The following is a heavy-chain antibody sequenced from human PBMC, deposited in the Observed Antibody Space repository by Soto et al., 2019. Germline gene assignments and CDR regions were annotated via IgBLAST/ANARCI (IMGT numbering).Heavy chain of an antibody. CDR2: ISSTTNYI. CDR3: ARESEDLTSNFDY. J-gene: IGHJ4*02. V-gene: IGHV3-21*06. Sequence: XESLRLSCAASGFTFTRYSMNWVRQAPGKGLEWVSSISSTTNYIYYGDSMKGRFTISRDNAKNSLYLEMNSLRAEYTAVYYCARESEDLTSNFDYWGQGTLVTVSS. CDR1: GFTFTRYS.